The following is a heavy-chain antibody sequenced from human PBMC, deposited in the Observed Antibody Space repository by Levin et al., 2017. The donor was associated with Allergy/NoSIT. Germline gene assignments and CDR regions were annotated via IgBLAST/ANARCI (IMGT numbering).Heavy chain of an antibody. CDR3: ARDGGTSNDGWYLDL. CDR2: ILSDGTYT. Sequence: GASVKVSCAVSGFTFSNYRMHWVRQAPGKGLVWVSRILSDGTYTGYADSVQGRFTISRDNAKNTLFLQMDSLSAEDTAVYYCARDGGTSNDGWYLDLWGRSTLVAVSS. D-gene: IGHD3-16*01. CDR1: GFTFSNYR. J-gene: IGHJ2*01. V-gene: IGHV3-74*01.